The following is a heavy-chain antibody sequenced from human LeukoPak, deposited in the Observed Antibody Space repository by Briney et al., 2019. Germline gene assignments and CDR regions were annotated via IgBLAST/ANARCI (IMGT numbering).Heavy chain of an antibody. V-gene: IGHV5-51*01. J-gene: IGHJ4*02. CDR2: IYPGDSDT. CDR3: ARLEGRLPRDYGDYPDY. D-gene: IGHD4-17*01. CDR1: GYSFTSYW. Sequence: GGALQISCKGSGYSFTSYWIGWGRQMPGKGLEGMGIIYPGDSDTRYSPSFQGQVTISADKSISTAYLQWSSLKASDTAMYYCARLEGRLPRDYGDYPDYWGQGTLVTVSS.